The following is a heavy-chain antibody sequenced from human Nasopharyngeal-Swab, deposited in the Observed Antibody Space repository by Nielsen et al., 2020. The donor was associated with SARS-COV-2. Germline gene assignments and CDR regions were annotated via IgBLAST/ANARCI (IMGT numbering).Heavy chain of an antibody. V-gene: IGHV4-34*01. J-gene: IGHJ5*02. CDR3: ARCMTGTTGGWFDP. Sequence: IRQPPGEGLEWIGEINHSGSTNYNPSLKSRVTISVDTSKNQFSLKLSSVTAADTAVYYCARCMTGTTGGWFDPWGQGTLVTVSS. D-gene: IGHD1-7*01. CDR2: INHSGST.